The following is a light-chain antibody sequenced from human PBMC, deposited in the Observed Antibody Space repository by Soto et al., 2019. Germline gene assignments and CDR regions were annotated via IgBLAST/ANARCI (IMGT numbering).Light chain of an antibody. CDR2: EVS. Sequence: QSALTQPASVSGSPGQSITISCTGTSSDVGGYNYVSWYQQHPGKAPKLMIYEVSNRPSGVSNRFSDSKSGNTASLTISGLQAEDEADYYCSSYTSSSFEVFGTGTKVTVL. V-gene: IGLV2-14*01. J-gene: IGLJ1*01. CDR1: SSDVGGYNY. CDR3: SSYTSSSFEV.